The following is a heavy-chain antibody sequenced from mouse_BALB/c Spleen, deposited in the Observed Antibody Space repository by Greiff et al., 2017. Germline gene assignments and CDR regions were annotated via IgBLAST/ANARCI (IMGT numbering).Heavy chain of an antibody. CDR1: GFTFSSYA. Sequence: EVQRVESGGGLVKPGGSLKLSCAASGFTFSSYAMSWVRQTPEKRLEWVASISSGGSTYYPDSVKGRFTISRDNARNILYLQMSSLRSEDTAMYYCARGHENYFDYWGQGTTLTVSS. CDR3: ARGHENYFDY. V-gene: IGHV5-6-5*01. J-gene: IGHJ2*01. CDR2: ISSGGST.